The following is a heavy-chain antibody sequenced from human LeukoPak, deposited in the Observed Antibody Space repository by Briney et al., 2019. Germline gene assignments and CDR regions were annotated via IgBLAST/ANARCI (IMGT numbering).Heavy chain of an antibody. V-gene: IGHV4-38-2*02. CDR3: AREGPIRFLEQIDY. D-gene: IGHD3-3*01. Sequence: SETLSLACTVSSYSITRGYYWGWIRQSPGKGLEWIGNIYHGGSTSYNPSLKSRVTISLDTSKNQFSLKLSSVTAADTAIYYCAREGPIRFLEQIDYWGRGTLVTVSS. CDR2: IYHGGST. J-gene: IGHJ4*02. CDR1: SYSITRGYY.